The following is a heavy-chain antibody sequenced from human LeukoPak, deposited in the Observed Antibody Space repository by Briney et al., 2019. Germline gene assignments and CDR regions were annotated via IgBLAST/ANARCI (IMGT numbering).Heavy chain of an antibody. V-gene: IGHV1-69*13. CDR2: IIPIFGIP. J-gene: IGHJ6*03. Sequence: SVKVSCKASGGIFSSNAISWVRQAPGQGLEWMGGIIPIFGIPNYAHKFQGRVTITADESTSTAYMELSSLRSEDTAVYYCARGLFSSSWYYYYYYYMDVWGKGTTVTVSS. CDR3: ARGLFSSSWYYYYYYYMDV. CDR1: GGIFSSNA. D-gene: IGHD6-13*01.